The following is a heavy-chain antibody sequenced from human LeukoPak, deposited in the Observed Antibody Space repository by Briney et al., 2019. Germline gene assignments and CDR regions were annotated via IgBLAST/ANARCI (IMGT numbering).Heavy chain of an antibody. V-gene: IGHV3-33*01. D-gene: IGHD3-3*01. CDR3: ARDQTYYDFWSGYYNPRYGMDV. CDR2: IWYDGSNK. J-gene: IGHJ6*02. CDR1: GFTFSSYG. Sequence: PGGSLRLSCAASGFTFSSYGMHWVRQAPGKGLEWVAVIWYDGSNKYYADSVKGRFTISRDNSKNTLYLQMNSLRAEDTAVYYCARDQTYYDFWSGYYNPRYGMDVWGQGATVTVSS.